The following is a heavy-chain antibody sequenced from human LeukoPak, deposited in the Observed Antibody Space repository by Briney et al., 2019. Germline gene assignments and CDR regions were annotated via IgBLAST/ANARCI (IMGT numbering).Heavy chain of an antibody. CDR2: INHSGST. CDR3: ARLPLRITMVRGVISFDY. D-gene: IGHD3-10*01. Sequence: SETLSLTCAVYGGSFSGYYWSWIRQPPGKGLEWIGEINHSGSTNYNPSLKSRVTISVDTSKNQFSLKLSSVTAAGTAVYYCARLPLRITMVRGVISFDYWGQGTLVTVSS. V-gene: IGHV4-34*01. J-gene: IGHJ4*02. CDR1: GGSFSGYY.